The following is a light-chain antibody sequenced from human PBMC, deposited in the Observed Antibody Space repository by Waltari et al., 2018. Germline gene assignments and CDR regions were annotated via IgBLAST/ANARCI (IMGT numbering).Light chain of an antibody. CDR1: QSVSSYY. CDR2: GAS. V-gene: IGKV3-20*01. CDR3: QQYGSSALFT. Sequence: ELVLTQSPGTLSLSPGERATLSCRASQSVSSYYLAWYHQKPGQAPRLLSYGASSRAPGIPDRFSGSGSGTDFTLTISRLEPEDFAVYYCQQYGSSALFTFGEGTKVEIK. J-gene: IGKJ4*01.